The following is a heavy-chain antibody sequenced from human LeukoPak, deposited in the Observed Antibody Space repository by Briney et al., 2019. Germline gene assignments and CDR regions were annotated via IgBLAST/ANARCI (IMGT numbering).Heavy chain of an antibody. CDR3: ARYYYGSGSYSENYYYYYMDV. V-gene: IGHV1-18*01. Sequence: ASVKVSCKASGYTFTSYGISWVRQAPGQGLEWMGRISAYNGNTNYAQKLQGRVTMTTDTSTSTAYMELRSLRSDDTAVYYCARYYYGSGSYSENYYYYYMDVWGKGTTVTVSS. CDR2: ISAYNGNT. J-gene: IGHJ6*03. CDR1: GYTFTSYG. D-gene: IGHD3-10*01.